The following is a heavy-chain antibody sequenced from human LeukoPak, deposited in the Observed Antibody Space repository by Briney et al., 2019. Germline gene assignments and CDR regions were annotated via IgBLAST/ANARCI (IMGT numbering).Heavy chain of an antibody. CDR3: ARGTGGGPDYMDV. CDR1: GFTFSSYW. J-gene: IGHJ6*03. D-gene: IGHD2-8*02. Sequence: PGGSLRLSCAASGFTFSSYWMHWVRQAPGKGLVWVSRIKTDGSSTSYADSVKGRFTISRDNAKNTLYLQMNSLSAEDTAVYYCARGTGGGPDYMDVWGKGTTVTVSS. CDR2: IKTDGSST. V-gene: IGHV3-74*01.